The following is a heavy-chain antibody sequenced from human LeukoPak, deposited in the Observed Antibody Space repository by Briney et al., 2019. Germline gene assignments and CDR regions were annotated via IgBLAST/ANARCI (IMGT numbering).Heavy chain of an antibody. CDR2: MNPNSGNT. CDR1: GYTFTSYG. V-gene: IGHV1-8*02. J-gene: IGHJ5*02. D-gene: IGHD3-9*01. CDR3: ARGIYYDILTGYIGWFDP. Sequence: GASVKVSCKASGYTFTSYGISWVRQAPGQGLEWMGWMNPNSGNTGYAQKFQGRVTMTRNTSISTAYMELSSLRSEDTAVYYCARGIYYDILTGYIGWFDPWGQGTLVTVSS.